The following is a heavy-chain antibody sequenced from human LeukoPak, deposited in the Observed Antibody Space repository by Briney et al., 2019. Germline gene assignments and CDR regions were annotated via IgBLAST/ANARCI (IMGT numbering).Heavy chain of an antibody. V-gene: IGHV4-31*03. Sequence: SETLSHTCTVSGGSISSGGYYWSWIRQHPGKGLEWIGYIYYSGSTYYNPSLKSRVTISVDTSKNQFSLKLSSVTAADTAVYYCARGKDGVLNDYWGQGTLVTVSS. J-gene: IGHJ4*02. CDR2: IYYSGST. CDR3: ARGKDGVLNDY. D-gene: IGHD2-8*01. CDR1: GGSISSGGYY.